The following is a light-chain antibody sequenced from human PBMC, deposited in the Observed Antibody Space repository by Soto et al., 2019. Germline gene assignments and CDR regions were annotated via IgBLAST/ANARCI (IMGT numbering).Light chain of an antibody. CDR1: SSNIGSNT. Sequence: QSVLTQPPSASGTPGQRVTISCSGSSSNIGSNTVNWYQQLPGTAPKLLIYSNNQRPSGVPDRFSGSKSGTSVSLAISGLQSEDEADYYCATWDDSLNAYVFGTGTKSPS. J-gene: IGLJ1*01. V-gene: IGLV1-44*01. CDR3: ATWDDSLNAYV. CDR2: SNN.